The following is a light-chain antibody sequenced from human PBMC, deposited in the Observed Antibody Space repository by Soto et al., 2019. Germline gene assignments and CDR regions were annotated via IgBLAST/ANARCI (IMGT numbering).Light chain of an antibody. J-gene: IGKJ1*01. Sequence: DIVMTQSPDSLAVSLGESANINCKSSQMVLYGSNNKNYLDWYQQKPGKAPNLLLHTISRLQSGVPSRFSGSGSGTNFRLTISRLQPEDVETYYCQQSYNSPLTCGQGTKVDIK. V-gene: IGKV4-1*01. CDR2: TIS. CDR1: QMVLYGSNNKNY. CDR3: QQSYNSPLT.